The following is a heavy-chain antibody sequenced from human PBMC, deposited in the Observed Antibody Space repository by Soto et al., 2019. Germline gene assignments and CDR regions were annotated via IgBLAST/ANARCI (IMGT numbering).Heavy chain of an antibody. J-gene: IGHJ4*02. CDR1: GFSLSTSGMC. CDR3: ARIQRGARRLGELSSRMYYFDY. Sequence: SGPTLVNPTQTLTLTCTFSGFSLSTSGMCVSWIRQPPGKALEWLALIDWDDDKYYSTSLKTRLTISKDTSKNQVVLTMTNMDPVDTATYYCARIQRGARRLGELSSRMYYFDYWGQGTLVTVSS. V-gene: IGHV2-70*01. CDR2: IDWDDDK. D-gene: IGHD3-16*02.